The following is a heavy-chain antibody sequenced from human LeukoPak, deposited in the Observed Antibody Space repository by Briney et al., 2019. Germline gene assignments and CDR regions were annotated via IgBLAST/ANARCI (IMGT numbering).Heavy chain of an antibody. D-gene: IGHD5-24*01. CDR2: INPNSGGT. Sequence: ASVKVSCKASGYTFTGYYMHWVRRAPGQGLEWMGRINPNSGGTNYAQKFQGRVTMTRDTSISTAYMELSRLRSDDTAVYYCAREMATGPIDYWGQGTLVTVSS. J-gene: IGHJ4*02. CDR1: GYTFTGYY. CDR3: AREMATGPIDY. V-gene: IGHV1-2*06.